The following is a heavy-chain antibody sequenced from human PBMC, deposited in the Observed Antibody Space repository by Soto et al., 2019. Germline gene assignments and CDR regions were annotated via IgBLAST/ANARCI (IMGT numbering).Heavy chain of an antibody. Sequence: SETLSLTCAVYGGSFSGYYWSWIRQPPGKGLEWIGEINHSGSTNYNPSLKSRVTISVDTSKNQFSLKLSSVTAADTAVYYCARGLLQKRFPVYYYYYGMDVWGQGTAVTVSS. CDR1: GGSFSGYY. D-gene: IGHD3-3*01. CDR3: ARGLLQKRFPVYYYYYGMDV. CDR2: INHSGST. J-gene: IGHJ6*02. V-gene: IGHV4-34*01.